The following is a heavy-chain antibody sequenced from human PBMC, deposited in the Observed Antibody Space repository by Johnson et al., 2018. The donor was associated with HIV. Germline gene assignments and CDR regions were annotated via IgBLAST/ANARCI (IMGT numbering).Heavy chain of an antibody. Sequence: QEQLVESGGGVVQPGRSLRLSCAASGFTFSTYGMHWVRQAPGKGLEWVAVMWYDGRNKYYADSVKGRFTISRDNSKNTLYLQMNSLRAEDTAVYYCAKGSSSWPNDAFDIWCQGTMVTVSS. CDR2: MWYDGRNK. CDR1: GFTFSTYG. J-gene: IGHJ3*02. CDR3: AKGSSSWPNDAFDI. V-gene: IGHV3-33*06. D-gene: IGHD6-13*01.